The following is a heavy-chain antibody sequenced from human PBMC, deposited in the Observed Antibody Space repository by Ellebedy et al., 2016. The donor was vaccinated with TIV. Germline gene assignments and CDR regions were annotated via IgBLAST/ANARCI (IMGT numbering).Heavy chain of an antibody. CDR2: ISISGNTI. CDR1: GFIFSDYA. V-gene: IGHV3-11*01. CDR3: TRDPSANYYFDH. Sequence: GESLKISXAASGFIFSDYAMAWVRQAPGKGLQWISYISISGNTIYYADSVKGRFTISRDNAKSSLYLQMNSLTAEDTAIYYCTRDPSANYYFDHWGQGSLVTVSS. D-gene: IGHD5-24*01. J-gene: IGHJ4*02.